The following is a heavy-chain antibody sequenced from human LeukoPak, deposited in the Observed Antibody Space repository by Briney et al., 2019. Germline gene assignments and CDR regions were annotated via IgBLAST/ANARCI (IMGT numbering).Heavy chain of an antibody. Sequence: PGGSLRLSCAASGFTLRNYCMHWVRQAPGKGLVWVSHISGDGTSTGYAASVKGRFTISRDNAKNTLYLQINSLTDQDTAVYYCARGNYPSSCDSWGLGTLVTVSS. D-gene: IGHD5-24*01. CDR2: ISGDGTST. V-gene: IGHV3-74*01. CDR3: ARGNYPSSCDS. CDR1: GFTLRNYC. J-gene: IGHJ4*02.